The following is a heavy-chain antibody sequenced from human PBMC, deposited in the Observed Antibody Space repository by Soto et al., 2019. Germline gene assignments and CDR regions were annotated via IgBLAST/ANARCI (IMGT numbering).Heavy chain of an antibody. D-gene: IGHD3-22*01. CDR3: AKGGSYSDNGGYYNCFTN. J-gene: IGHJ4*02. CDR2: TSAGGTNT. V-gene: IGHV3-23*01. Sequence: GGSLRLSCAASGFSFSNYAMSWVRQPPGKAPEWVSGTSAGGTNTFYADSVKGRFTISRDNSKNTLYLQMNSLRGEDTAVYYCAKGGSYSDNGGYYNCFTNWGQGALVTVSS. CDR1: GFSFSNYA.